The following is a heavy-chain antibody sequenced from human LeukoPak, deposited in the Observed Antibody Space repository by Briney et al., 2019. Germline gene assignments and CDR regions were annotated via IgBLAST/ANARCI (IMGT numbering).Heavy chain of an antibody. D-gene: IGHD3-16*01. V-gene: IGHV4-4*02. CDR2: IHHSGTT. CDR1: GGSMSSSYW. J-gene: IGHJ4*02. Sequence: SETLSLTCAVSGGSMSSSYWWSWVRQPPGKGLEWIGAIHHSGTTNYNPSLKSRVTISVDKSRNQLSLHLTSVTAADTAVYYCASLFGDAQIDYWGQGTLVTVSS. CDR3: ASLFGDAQIDY.